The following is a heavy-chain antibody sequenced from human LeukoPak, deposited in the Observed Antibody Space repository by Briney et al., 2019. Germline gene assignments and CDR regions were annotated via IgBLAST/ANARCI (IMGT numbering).Heavy chain of an antibody. CDR3: ARLGGLGVFDY. D-gene: IGHD3/OR15-3a*01. Sequence: PSETLSLTCTVSGGSISSYYWSWIRQPPGKGLEWIGYIYYGGSTNYNPSLKSRVTISVDTSKNQFSLKLSSVTAADTAVYYYARLGGLGVFDYWGQGTLVTVSS. CDR1: GGSISSYY. J-gene: IGHJ4*02. V-gene: IGHV4-59*08. CDR2: IYYGGST.